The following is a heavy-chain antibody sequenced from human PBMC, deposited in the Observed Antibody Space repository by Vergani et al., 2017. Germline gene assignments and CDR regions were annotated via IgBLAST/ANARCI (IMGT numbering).Heavy chain of an antibody. V-gene: IGHV4-39*01. CDR2: IYYSGST. Sequence: QLQLQESGPGLVKPSETLSLTCTVSGGSISSSSYYWGWIRQPPGKGLEWIGSIYYSGSTSYNPSLKSRVTISVDTSKNKFSLKLSSVTAADTAVYYCARQGYSYGYSSHWFDPWGQGTLVTVSS. D-gene: IGHD5-18*01. J-gene: IGHJ5*02. CDR1: GGSISSSSYY. CDR3: ARQGYSYGYSSHWFDP.